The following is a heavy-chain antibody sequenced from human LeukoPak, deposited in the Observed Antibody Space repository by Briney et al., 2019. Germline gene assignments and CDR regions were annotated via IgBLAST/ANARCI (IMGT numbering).Heavy chain of an antibody. Sequence: GGSLRLSCAASGFTFDDYATHWVRQAPGKGLEWVSGISWNSGSIGYADSVKGRFTISRDNAKNSLYLQMNSLRAEDTALYYCAKDGDSRGLTHFDYWGQGTLVTVSS. D-gene: IGHD1-20*01. CDR3: AKDGDSRGLTHFDY. CDR1: GFTFDDYA. J-gene: IGHJ4*02. V-gene: IGHV3-9*01. CDR2: ISWNSGSI.